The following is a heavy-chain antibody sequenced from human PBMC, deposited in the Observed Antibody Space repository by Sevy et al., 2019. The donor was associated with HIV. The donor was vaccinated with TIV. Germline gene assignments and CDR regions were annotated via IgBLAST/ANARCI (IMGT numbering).Heavy chain of an antibody. Sequence: ASVKVSCKVSGYTLTELSMHWVRQAPGKGLEWMGGFDPEDGETIYAQKFQGRVTMTEDTSTDTAYMELSSLRSEDTAVYYCATACFQYSSSSSYYYYYMDVWGKGTTVTVSS. V-gene: IGHV1-24*01. CDR3: ATACFQYSSSSSYYYYYMDV. D-gene: IGHD6-6*01. CDR2: FDPEDGET. CDR1: GYTLTELS. J-gene: IGHJ6*03.